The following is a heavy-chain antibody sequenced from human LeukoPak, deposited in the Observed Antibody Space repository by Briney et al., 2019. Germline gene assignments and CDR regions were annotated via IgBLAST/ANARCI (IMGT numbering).Heavy chain of an antibody. CDR3: ARGAPRARTAVIPYYYYGMDV. CDR1: GGPFSGYY. D-gene: IGHD3-16*02. V-gene: IGHV4-34*01. Sequence: PSETLSLTCAVYGGPFSGYYWSWIRQPPGKGLEWIGEINHSGSTNYNPSLKSRVTISVDTSKNQFSLKLSSVTAADTAVYYCARGAPRARTAVIPYYYYGMDVWGQGTTVTVSS. CDR2: INHSGST. J-gene: IGHJ6*02.